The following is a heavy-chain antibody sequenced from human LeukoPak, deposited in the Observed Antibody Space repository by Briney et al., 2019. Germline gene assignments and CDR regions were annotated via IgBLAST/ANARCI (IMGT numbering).Heavy chain of an antibody. J-gene: IGHJ4*02. CDR1: GGSFSGYY. CDR3: ARGGYQPGYSYGYSY. Sequence: SETLSLTCAVYGGSFSGYYWSWIRQPPGKGLEWIGEINHSGSTNYNPSLKSRVTISVDTSKNQFSLKLSSVTAADTAVYYCARGGYQPGYSYGYSYWGQGTLVTVSS. CDR2: INHSGST. V-gene: IGHV4-34*01. D-gene: IGHD5-18*01.